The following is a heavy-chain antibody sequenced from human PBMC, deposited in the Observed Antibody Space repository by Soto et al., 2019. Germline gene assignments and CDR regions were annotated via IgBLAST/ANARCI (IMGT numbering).Heavy chain of an antibody. CDR2: IYYSGST. CDR3: ARHVGSEQWLEGVYWFDP. CDR1: GGSISSSSYY. Sequence: SETLSLTCTVSGGSISSSSYYWGWIRQPPGKGLEWIGSIYYSGSTYYNPSLKSRVTISVDTAKNQFSLKLSSVTAADTAVYYCARHVGSEQWLEGVYWFDPWGQGTLVTVSS. J-gene: IGHJ5*02. D-gene: IGHD6-19*01. V-gene: IGHV4-39*01.